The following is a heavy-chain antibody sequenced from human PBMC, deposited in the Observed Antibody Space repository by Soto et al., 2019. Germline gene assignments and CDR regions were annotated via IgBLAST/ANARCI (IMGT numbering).Heavy chain of an antibody. CDR1: GFTFTSSA. Sequence: SVKVSCKASGFTFTSSAVQWVRQARGQRLEWIGWIVVGSGNTNHAQKFQERVTITRDMSTSTAYMELSSLRSEDTAVYYCAAGTSYDFWSGYWDYYYGMDVWGQGTTVTVSS. CDR2: IVVGSGNT. V-gene: IGHV1-58*01. J-gene: IGHJ6*02. CDR3: AAGTSYDFWSGYWDYYYGMDV. D-gene: IGHD3-3*01.